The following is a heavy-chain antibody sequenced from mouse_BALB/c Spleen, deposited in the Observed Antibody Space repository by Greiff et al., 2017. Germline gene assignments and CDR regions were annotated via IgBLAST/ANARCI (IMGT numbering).Heavy chain of an antibody. CDR3: ARSMITTDYAMDY. D-gene: IGHD2-4*01. J-gene: IGHJ4*01. CDR1: GYTFTSYW. CDR2: IDPSDSET. Sequence: VQLQQPGAELVKPGAPVKLSCKASGYTFTSYWMNWVKQRPGRGLEWIGRIDPSDSETHYNQKFKDKATLTVDKSSSTAYIQLSSLTSEDSAVYYCARSMITTDYAMDYWGQGTSVTVSS. V-gene: IGHV1-69*02.